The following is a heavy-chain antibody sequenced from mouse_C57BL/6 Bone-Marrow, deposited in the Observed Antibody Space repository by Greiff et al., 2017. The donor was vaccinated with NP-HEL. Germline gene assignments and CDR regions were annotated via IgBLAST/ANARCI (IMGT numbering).Heavy chain of an antibody. J-gene: IGHJ2*01. Sequence: QVQLQQPGAELVRPGTSVKLSCKASGYTFTSYWMHWVKQRPGQGLEWIGVIDPSDSYTNYNQKFKGKATLTVDTSSSTAYMQLSSLTSEDSAVYYCVMVTKDYWGKGTTLTVSS. D-gene: IGHD2-2*01. V-gene: IGHV1-59*01. CDR1: GYTFTSYW. CDR2: IDPSDSYT. CDR3: VMVTKDY.